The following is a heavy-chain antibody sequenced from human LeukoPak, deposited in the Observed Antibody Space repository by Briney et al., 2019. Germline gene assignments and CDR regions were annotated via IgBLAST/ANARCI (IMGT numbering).Heavy chain of an antibody. CDR3: ARGRVRGYCSSTSCYISGAEYFQH. D-gene: IGHD2-2*01. Sequence: SETLSLTCAVYGGSFSGYYWSWIRQPPGKGLEWIGEINHSGSTNYDPSLKSRVTISVDTSKNQFSLKLSSVTAADTAVYYCARGRVRGYCSSTSCYISGAEYFQHWGQGTLVTVSS. CDR2: INHSGST. J-gene: IGHJ1*01. V-gene: IGHV4-34*01. CDR1: GGSFSGYY.